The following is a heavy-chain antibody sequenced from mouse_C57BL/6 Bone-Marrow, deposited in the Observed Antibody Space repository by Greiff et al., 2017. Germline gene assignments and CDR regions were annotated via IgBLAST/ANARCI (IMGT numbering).Heavy chain of an antibody. CDR2: IYPGNSDT. D-gene: IGHD2-5*01. V-gene: IGHV1-5*01. CDR3: TRNGLDSNYLTGAY. J-gene: IGHJ3*01. Sequence: VQLQQSGTVLARPGASVKMSCKTSGYTFTSYWMHWVKQRPGQGLEWIGAIYPGNSDTSYNQKFKGKAKLTAVTSASTAYMELSSLTNEDSAVYYCTRNGLDSNYLTGAYWGQGTLVTVSA. CDR1: GYTFTSYW.